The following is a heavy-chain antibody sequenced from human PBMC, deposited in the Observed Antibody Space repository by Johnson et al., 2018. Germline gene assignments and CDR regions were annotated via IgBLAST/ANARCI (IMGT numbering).Heavy chain of an antibody. CDR1: GGTFSSYA. CDR3: ARVPGTTYGMDV. V-gene: IGHV1-69*12. CDR2: IIPIFGTA. Sequence: QVQLVQSGAEVKKXGSSXKVXCKASGGTFSSYAISWVRPAPGQGLEWMGGIIPIFGTANYAQKFQGRVTITADESTSPAYMELSSLRSEDTAVYYCARVPGTTYGMDVWGQGTTVTVSS. D-gene: IGHD1-1*01. J-gene: IGHJ6*02.